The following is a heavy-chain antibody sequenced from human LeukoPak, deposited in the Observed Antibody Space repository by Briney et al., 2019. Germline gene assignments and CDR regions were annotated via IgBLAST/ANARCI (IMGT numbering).Heavy chain of an antibody. J-gene: IGHJ3*02. Sequence: GGSPRLSCAASGFTFSSYAMSWVRQAPGKGLEWVSAISGSGGSTYYADSVKGRFTISRDNSKNTLYLQMNSLRAEDTAVYYCAKYWMIVVVITSGGAFDIWGQGTMVTVSS. D-gene: IGHD3-22*01. V-gene: IGHV3-23*01. CDR2: ISGSGGST. CDR1: GFTFSSYA. CDR3: AKYWMIVVVITSGGAFDI.